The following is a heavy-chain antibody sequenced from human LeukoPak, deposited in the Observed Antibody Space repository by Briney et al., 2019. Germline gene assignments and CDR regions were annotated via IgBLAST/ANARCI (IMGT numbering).Heavy chain of an antibody. CDR3: ARGKATAGPYYFDF. CDR2: VFYSGST. V-gene: IGHV4-59*01. CDR1: GGSISSYY. J-gene: IGHJ4*02. Sequence: SETLSLTCTVSGGSISSYYWSWIRQPPGKGLEWIGYVFYSGSTNYNPSLKSRVTILLDMSKTQFSLKLSSVTAADTAVYYCARGKATAGPYYFDFWGQGTLVTVSS. D-gene: IGHD6-13*01.